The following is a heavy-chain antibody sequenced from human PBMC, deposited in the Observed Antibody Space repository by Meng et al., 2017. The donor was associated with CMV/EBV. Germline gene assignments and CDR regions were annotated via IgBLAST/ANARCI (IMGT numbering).Heavy chain of an antibody. Sequence: QVQLRQSGGEGKKPGSSVKVTCKASGGTFSSYAISWVRQAPGQGLEWMGGIIPIFGTANYAQKFQGRVTITADESTSTAYMELSSLRSEDTAVYYCARMPRDGYNYIDYWGQGTLVTVSS. CDR2: IIPIFGTA. CDR3: ARMPRDGYNYIDY. D-gene: IGHD5-24*01. J-gene: IGHJ4*02. V-gene: IGHV1-69*01. CDR1: GGTFSSYA.